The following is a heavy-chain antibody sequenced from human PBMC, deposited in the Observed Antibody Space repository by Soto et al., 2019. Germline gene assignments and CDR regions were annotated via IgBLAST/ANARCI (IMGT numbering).Heavy chain of an antibody. CDR3: ARRNTYYDFWSGSYYFDY. CDR2: IIPIFGTA. D-gene: IGHD3-3*01. V-gene: IGHV1-69*06. Sequence: QVQLVQSGAEVKKPGSSVKVSCKASGGTFSSYAISWVRQAPGQGLEGMGGIIPIFGTANYAQNFQGRVTITANKSTSTAYMELSSLRSEDTAVYYCARRNTYYDFWSGSYYFDYWGQGTLVTVSS. J-gene: IGHJ4*01. CDR1: GGTFSSYA.